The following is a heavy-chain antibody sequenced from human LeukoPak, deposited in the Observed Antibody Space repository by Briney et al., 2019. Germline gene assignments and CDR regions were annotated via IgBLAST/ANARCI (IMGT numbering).Heavy chain of an antibody. J-gene: IGHJ6*03. Sequence: SEPLSLTCSGSNYSISNSLYWGWLRQPPGKGLEWIGSIYRSGSTFYNPSLKSRVTISLDTSKNQFSLKLSSVTAADTAVYFCARSSGHTYGTYYYYYSMDVWGKGTSVTVSS. CDR2: IYRSGST. CDR3: ARSSGHTYGTYYYYYSMDV. V-gene: IGHV4-38-2*02. CDR1: NYSISNSLY. D-gene: IGHD5-18*01.